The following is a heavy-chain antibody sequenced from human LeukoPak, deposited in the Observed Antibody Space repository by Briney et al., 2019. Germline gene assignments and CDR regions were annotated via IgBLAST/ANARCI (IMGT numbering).Heavy chain of an antibody. CDR2: ISSSSSYI. CDR1: GFTFSSYS. D-gene: IGHD3-9*01. Sequence: PGGSLRLPCAASGFTFSSYSMSWVRQAPGKGLEWVSSISSSSSYIYYADSVKGRFTISRDNAKNSLYLQMNSLRAEDTAVYYCARANDNYYYYYMDVWGKGTTVTISS. V-gene: IGHV3-21*01. CDR3: ARANDNYYYYYMDV. J-gene: IGHJ6*03.